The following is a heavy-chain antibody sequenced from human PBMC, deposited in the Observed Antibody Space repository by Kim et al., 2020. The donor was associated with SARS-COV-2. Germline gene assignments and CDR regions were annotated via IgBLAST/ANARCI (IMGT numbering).Heavy chain of an antibody. CDR2: ISGNGGNT. CDR3: AKNIAMES. Sequence: GGSLRLSCAASGFSFTSYAMSWVRQAPGKGLEWVSAISGNGGNTYYAYSAKGRFTISRDNSKNTLYLQMNSLRAEDTAVYYCAKNIAMESWGQGTLVTVSS. CDR1: GFSFTSYA. V-gene: IGHV3-23*01. D-gene: IGHD5-18*01. J-gene: IGHJ4*02.